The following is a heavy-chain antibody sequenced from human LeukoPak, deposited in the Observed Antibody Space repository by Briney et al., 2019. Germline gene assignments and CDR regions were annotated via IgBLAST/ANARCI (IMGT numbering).Heavy chain of an antibody. CDR2: ISSGGGHT. V-gene: IGHV3-21*01. Sequence: GGSLRLSCAASGISFGNYDMNWVRQAPGKGLEWVSLISSGGGHTYYAESERGRFTVSRDNAKNSLYLQMNSLTVGDTAIYYCASGSWNTYWGPGTLVTVSS. J-gene: IGHJ4*02. CDR3: ASGSWNTY. D-gene: IGHD1/OR15-1a*01. CDR1: GISFGNYD.